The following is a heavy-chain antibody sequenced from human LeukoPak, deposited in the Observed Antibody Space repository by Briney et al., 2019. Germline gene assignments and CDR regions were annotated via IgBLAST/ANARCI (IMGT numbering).Heavy chain of an antibody. CDR2: IIPIFGTA. CDR3: AGTYDYVWGSYHHWFDP. V-gene: IGHV1-69*05. D-gene: IGHD3-16*02. CDR1: GGTFSSYA. Sequence: SVKVSCKASGGTFSSYAISWVRQAPGQGLEWMGGIIPIFGTANYAQKFQGRVTITTDESTSTAYMELSSLRSEDTAVYYCAGTYDYVWGSYHHWFDPWGQGTLVTVSS. J-gene: IGHJ5*02.